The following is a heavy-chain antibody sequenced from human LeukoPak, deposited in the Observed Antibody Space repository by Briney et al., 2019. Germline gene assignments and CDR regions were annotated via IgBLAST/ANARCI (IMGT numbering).Heavy chain of an antibody. CDR1: GFTFSSYV. J-gene: IGHJ1*01. V-gene: IGHV3-30*04. CDR3: ARDWAGSYYPSFHFQH. Sequence: PGGSLRLSCAASGFTFSSYVMHWVRQAPGKGLEWVAIISYDGSNEYYADSVKGRFTISRDNSKNTLYLQMNSLRAADTAVYYCARDWAGSYYPSFHFQHWGQGTLVTVSS. D-gene: IGHD1-26*01. CDR2: ISYDGSNE.